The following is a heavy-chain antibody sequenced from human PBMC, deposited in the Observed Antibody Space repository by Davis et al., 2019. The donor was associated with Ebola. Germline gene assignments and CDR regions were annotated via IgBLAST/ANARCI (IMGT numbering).Heavy chain of an antibody. CDR1: GYTFTSYY. CDR3: ARRIVGATSVPYYFDY. CDR2: INPSGGST. V-gene: IGHV1-46*01. J-gene: IGHJ4*02. D-gene: IGHD1-26*01. Sequence: ASVKVSCKASGYTFTSYYMHWVRQAPGQGLEWMGIINPSGGSTSYAQKFQGRVTMTRDTSTSTVYMELSSLRSEDTAVYYCARRIVGATSVPYYFDYWGQGTLVTVSS.